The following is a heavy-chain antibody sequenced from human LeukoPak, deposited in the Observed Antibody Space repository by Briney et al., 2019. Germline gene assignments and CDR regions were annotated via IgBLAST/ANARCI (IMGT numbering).Heavy chain of an antibody. J-gene: IGHJ6*03. V-gene: IGHV4-39*07. CDR1: GGSISSSSYY. CDR3: ARVISSPQQQPGYYYYYMDV. Sequence: SETLSLTCTVSGGSISSSSYYWGWIRQPPGKGLEWIGSIYYSGSTYYNPSLKSRVTISVDTSKNQFSLKLSSVTAADTAVYYCARVISSPQQQPGYYYYYMDVWGKGTTVTVSS. CDR2: IYYSGST. D-gene: IGHD6-13*01.